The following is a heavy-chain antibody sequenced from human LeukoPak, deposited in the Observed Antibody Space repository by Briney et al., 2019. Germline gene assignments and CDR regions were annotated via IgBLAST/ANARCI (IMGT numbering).Heavy chain of an antibody. V-gene: IGHV3-64D*06. J-gene: IGHJ3*02. CDR3: VKALTDDAFDI. Sequence: GGSLRLSCSASGFTFRTVPMHWGRQAPGKGLEYFSAISRNGDTTYYADSVKGRFTISRDNSKNTLYLQMSSLRPEDTAVYYCVKALTDDAFDIWGQGTMVTVSS. CDR1: GFTFRTVP. CDR2: ISRNGDTT.